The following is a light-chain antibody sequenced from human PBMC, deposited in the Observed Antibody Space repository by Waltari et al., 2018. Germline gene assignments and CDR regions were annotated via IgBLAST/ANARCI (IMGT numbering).Light chain of an antibody. CDR3: QSYDRSLSAVV. J-gene: IGLJ2*01. CDR2: GNT. CDR1: SSNIGADYD. Sequence: QSVLTQPPSVSGAPGQWVTISCSGSSSNIGADYDVHWYQQIPGTAPKLLVYGNTNRPAGVPDRFSGSTSGASASLAITGLQAEDEADYYCQSYDRSLSAVVFGGGTKLTVL. V-gene: IGLV1-40*01.